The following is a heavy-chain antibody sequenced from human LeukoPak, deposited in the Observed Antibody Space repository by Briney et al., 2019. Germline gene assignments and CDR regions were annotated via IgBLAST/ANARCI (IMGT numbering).Heavy chain of an antibody. D-gene: IGHD3-10*01. J-gene: IGHJ4*02. CDR3: ARSPGDRTYFDY. V-gene: IGHV3-53*01. Sequence: GGSLRLSCAGSGSTVSSNYMSWVRQAPGKGLEWVSVIYSGGSTYYADSVKGRFTISRDNSKNTLYLQMNSLRAEDTAVYYCARSPGDRTYFDYWGQGTLVTVSS. CDR2: IYSGGST. CDR1: GSTVSSNY.